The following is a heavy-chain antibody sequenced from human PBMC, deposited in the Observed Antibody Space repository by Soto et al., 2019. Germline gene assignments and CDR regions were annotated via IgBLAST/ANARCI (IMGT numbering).Heavy chain of an antibody. D-gene: IGHD6-19*01. CDR2: IYYSGST. CDR3: ARPGVAVAGTGYYYGMDV. J-gene: IGHJ6*02. CDR1: GGSISSSSYY. V-gene: IGHV4-39*01. Sequence: SETLSLTCTVSGGSISSSSYYLGWIRQPPGKGLEWIGSIYYSGSTYYNPSLKSRVTISVDTSKNQFSLKLSSVTAADTAVYYCARPGVAVAGTGYYYGMDVWGQGTTVTVSS.